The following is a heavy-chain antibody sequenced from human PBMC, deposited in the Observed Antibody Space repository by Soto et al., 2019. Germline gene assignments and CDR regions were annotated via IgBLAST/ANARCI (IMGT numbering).Heavy chain of an antibody. CDR2: IYYSGST. CDR3: ARGSTHYYYYGMDV. Sequence: SETLSLTCTVSGGSISSYYWSWIRQPPGKGLEWIGYIYYSGSTNYNPSLKSRVTISVDTSKNQFSLKLSSVTAADTAVYYCARGSTHYYYYGMDVWGQGTTVTVSS. J-gene: IGHJ6*02. D-gene: IGHD2-15*01. V-gene: IGHV4-59*01. CDR1: GGSISSYY.